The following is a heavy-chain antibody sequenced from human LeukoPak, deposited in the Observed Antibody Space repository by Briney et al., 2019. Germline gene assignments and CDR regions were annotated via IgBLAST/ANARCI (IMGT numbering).Heavy chain of an antibody. CDR1: GGSISSSSYY. V-gene: IGHV4-39*07. CDR3: ARVIAGKRYSGTRLGAFDI. Sequence: PAETLTLTCTVSGGSISSSSYYWGWIRQPPGKGLEWIGEINHSGSTNYNPSLKSRVTISVDTSKNQFSLKLSSVTAADTAVYYCARVIAGKRYSGTRLGAFDIWGQGTMLTVSS. J-gene: IGHJ3*02. D-gene: IGHD1-26*01. CDR2: INHSGST.